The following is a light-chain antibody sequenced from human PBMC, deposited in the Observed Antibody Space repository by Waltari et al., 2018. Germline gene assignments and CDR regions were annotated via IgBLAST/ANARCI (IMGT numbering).Light chain of an antibody. CDR1: QSISSY. CDR3: QQSYSTPRT. Sequence: DIQMTQSPSSLSASVGARVTITCRASQSISSYLNLYQQKPEKAPKLLFYAASSLQSGVPSRFSGSGSGTDFTLTISSLQPEDFATYYCQQSYSTPRTFGQGTKVEIK. J-gene: IGKJ1*01. V-gene: IGKV1-39*01. CDR2: AAS.